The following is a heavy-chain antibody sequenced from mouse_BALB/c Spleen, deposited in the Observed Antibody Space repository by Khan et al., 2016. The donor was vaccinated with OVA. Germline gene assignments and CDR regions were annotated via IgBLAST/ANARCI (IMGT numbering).Heavy chain of an antibody. CDR1: GYKFTDYV. J-gene: IGHJ3*01. CDR3: ARSYDIDGAWFVY. D-gene: IGHD2-3*01. V-gene: IGHV1-81*01. Sequence: QVQLKQSGPELVKPGASVKMSCKASGYKFTDYVISWVKQRTGQGLEWIGDIYPGSGTTYYNERFEGKATMTADKSSNKAYMQFRSLTSEDSAVYFCARSYDIDGAWFVYWGQGTLVTVSA. CDR2: IYPGSGTT.